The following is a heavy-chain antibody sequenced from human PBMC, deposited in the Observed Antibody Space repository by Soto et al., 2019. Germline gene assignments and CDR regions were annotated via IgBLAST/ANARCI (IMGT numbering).Heavy chain of an antibody. J-gene: IGHJ2*01. CDR3: ARDPGGSPVYAGFDL. D-gene: IGHD2-8*01. Sequence: QVQLQESGPGLVKPSQTLSLTCTVSGGSISSGGYYWSWIHQRPGKGLEWIGYIYYSGSTYYNPSLKSRVTISVDTSKNQFSLKLSSVTAADTAVYYCARDPGGSPVYAGFDLWGRGTLVTVSS. V-gene: IGHV4-31*03. CDR1: GGSISSGGYY. CDR2: IYYSGST.